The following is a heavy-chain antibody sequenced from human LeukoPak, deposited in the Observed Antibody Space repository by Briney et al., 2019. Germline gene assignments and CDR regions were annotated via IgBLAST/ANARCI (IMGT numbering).Heavy chain of an antibody. J-gene: IGHJ4*02. CDR3: ARGPQLSSSPNFDD. Sequence: PGGSLRLSCAASGFTFSSYSMNWVRQALGEGLERVSSISSSSSYIYYADSVKGRFTISRDSAKNSLYLQMNSLRAEDTAVYYCARGPQLSSSPNFDDWGQGTLVTVSS. V-gene: IGHV3-21*01. D-gene: IGHD6-6*01. CDR2: ISSSSSYI. CDR1: GFTFSSYS.